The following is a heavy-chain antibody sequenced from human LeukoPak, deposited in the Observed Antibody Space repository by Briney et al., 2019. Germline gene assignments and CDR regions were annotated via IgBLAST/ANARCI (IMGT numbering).Heavy chain of an antibody. Sequence: ASVKVSCKASGYTFTIYAIHWVRQAPGQRLEWMGWINAGNGNTKYSQKSQGRVTIITDTSASTAYMELSSLRSEDTAVYYCAREGGSGSSSVFDYWGQGTLVTVSS. J-gene: IGHJ4*02. V-gene: IGHV1-3*01. CDR3: AREGGSGSSSVFDY. CDR2: INAGNGNT. D-gene: IGHD3-10*01. CDR1: GYTFTIYA.